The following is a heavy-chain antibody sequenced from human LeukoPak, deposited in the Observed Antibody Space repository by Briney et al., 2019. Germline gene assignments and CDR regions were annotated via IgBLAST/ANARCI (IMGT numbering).Heavy chain of an antibody. CDR3: ARPRYNWNYRDWFDP. CDR2: ISAYNGNT. Sequence: GASVKVSCKASGYTFTSYGISWVRQAPGQGLEWMGWISAYNGNTNYAQKLQGRVTMTTDTSTSTAYMELRSLRSDDTAVYYCARPRYNWNYRDWFDPWGQGTLVTVSS. V-gene: IGHV1-18*01. J-gene: IGHJ5*02. D-gene: IGHD1-7*01. CDR1: GYTFTSYG.